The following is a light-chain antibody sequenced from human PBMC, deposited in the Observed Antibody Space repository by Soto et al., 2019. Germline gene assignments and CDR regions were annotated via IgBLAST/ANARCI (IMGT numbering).Light chain of an antibody. Sequence: EIVLTQSPATLSLSPGERATLSCRASQSVSSYLAWYQQKPGQAPRLLIYDASNRATGIPARFIGSGSGTDFTLTISSLEPEDFAVYYCQQRSNWPPITFGQGKRLESK. CDR2: DAS. CDR1: QSVSSY. J-gene: IGKJ5*01. V-gene: IGKV3-11*01. CDR3: QQRSNWPPIT.